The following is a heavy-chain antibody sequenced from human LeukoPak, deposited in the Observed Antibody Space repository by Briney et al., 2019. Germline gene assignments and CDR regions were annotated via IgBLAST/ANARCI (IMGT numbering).Heavy chain of an antibody. CDR3: ARDRRTRYDSSGYYSFGY. CDR2: LYSGGST. J-gene: IGHJ4*02. D-gene: IGHD3-22*01. V-gene: IGHV3-53*01. CDR1: GFSVSSNY. Sequence: PGGSLRLSCAASGFSVSSNYMSWVRQAPGEGLEWVSVLYSGGSTYYADSVKGRFTISRDNSKNTLYLQMNSLRAEDTAVYYCARDRRTRYDSSGYYSFGYWGQGTLVTVSS.